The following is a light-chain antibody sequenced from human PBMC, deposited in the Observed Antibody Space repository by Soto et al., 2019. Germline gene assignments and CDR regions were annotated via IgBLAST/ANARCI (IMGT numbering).Light chain of an antibody. J-gene: IGKJ4*01. CDR2: PAS. CDR1: RGISSW. V-gene: IGKV1-12*01. CDR3: QHSDGLPLT. Sequence: HMTQXPSSXFASXXVXVXXTCLPSRGISSWLAWFQEKPSKAPKFPIYPASTLKSEVPSRFTASKSNTHFTLTITTLQAEHFTDYYSQHSDGLPLTFDG.